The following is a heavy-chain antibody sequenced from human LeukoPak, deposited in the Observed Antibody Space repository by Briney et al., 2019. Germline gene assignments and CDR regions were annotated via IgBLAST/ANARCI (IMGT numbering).Heavy chain of an antibody. CDR2: ISGSGGST. V-gene: IGHV3-23*01. CDR3: AKGTNFALGSSSWFDY. Sequence: GGTLRLSYAASGFTFSSYGMSWVRQAPGKGLEWVSAISGSGGSTYYADSVKGRFTISRDNSKNTLYLQMNSLRAEDTAVYYCAKGTNFALGSSSWFDYWGQGTLVTVSS. J-gene: IGHJ4*02. CDR1: GFTFSSYG. D-gene: IGHD6-13*01.